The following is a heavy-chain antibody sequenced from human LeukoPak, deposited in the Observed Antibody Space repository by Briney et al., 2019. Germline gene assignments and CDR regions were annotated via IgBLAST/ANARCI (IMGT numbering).Heavy chain of an antibody. CDR3: AKGLIVAQGYFDY. D-gene: IGHD3-22*01. Sequence: PGGSLRLSCAASGFTFSSYAMSWVRQAPGKGLEWVSAISGSGGSTHYADSVKGRFTISRDNSKNTLYLQMNSLRAEDTAVYYCAKGLIVAQGYFDYWGQGTLVTVSS. CDR1: GFTFSSYA. CDR2: ISGSGGST. V-gene: IGHV3-23*01. J-gene: IGHJ4*02.